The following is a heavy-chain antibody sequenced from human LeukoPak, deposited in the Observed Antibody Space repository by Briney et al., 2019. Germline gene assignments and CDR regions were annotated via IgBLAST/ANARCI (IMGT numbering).Heavy chain of an antibody. Sequence: GGSLRLSCAASGFTFSNYAMSWVRQAPGKGLEWVSAISGSGGTTYHADSVKGRFTISRDNSKSTLYLQVNSLRAEDTAVYYCAKLATEGYFDYWGQGTLVTVSS. J-gene: IGHJ4*02. CDR3: AKLATEGYFDY. V-gene: IGHV3-23*01. CDR2: ISGSGGTT. CDR1: GFTFSNYA. D-gene: IGHD2-15*01.